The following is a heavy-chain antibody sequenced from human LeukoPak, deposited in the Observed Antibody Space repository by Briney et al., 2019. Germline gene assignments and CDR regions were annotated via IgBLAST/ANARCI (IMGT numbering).Heavy chain of an antibody. V-gene: IGHV4-4*07. CDR3: ARDPMHYFDNTNYDY. D-gene: IGHD3-22*01. CDR2: IYTSGNT. CDR1: GDSISAYY. J-gene: IGHJ4*02. Sequence: SETLSLTCTVSGDSISAYYWNWIRQPAGRGLEWIGRIYTSGNTNYNPSLRSRVSMSLATSKNQFSLKLRSVTAADTAVYYCARDPMHYFDNTNYDYWGQGTLVTVSS.